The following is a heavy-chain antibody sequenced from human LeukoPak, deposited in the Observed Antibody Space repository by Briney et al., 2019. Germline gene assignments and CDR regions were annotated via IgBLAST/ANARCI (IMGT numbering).Heavy chain of an antibody. V-gene: IGHV4-59*01. CDR1: GGSISSYY. Sequence: SETLSLTCTVSGGSISSYYWSWIQQPPGKGLEWIGYIYYSGSTNYNPSLKSRVTISVDTSKNQFSLKLSSVTAADTAVYYCARGGYSSSRNWFDPWGQGTLVTVSS. J-gene: IGHJ5*02. CDR2: IYYSGST. CDR3: ARGGYSSSRNWFDP. D-gene: IGHD6-13*01.